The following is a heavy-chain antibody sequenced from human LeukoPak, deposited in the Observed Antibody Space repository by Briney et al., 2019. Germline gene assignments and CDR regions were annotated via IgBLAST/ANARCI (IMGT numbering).Heavy chain of an antibody. D-gene: IGHD3-3*02. CDR2: INRDGSVK. J-gene: IGHJ4*02. V-gene: IGHV3-7*01. Sequence: GGSLRLSCAVSGFTFSDYWVTWVRHTPGKGLEFVANINRDGSVKNYVDSVKGRFTISRDNAKNSLYLQMTSLRVDDTARSYCARDPGFSSFDYWGQGTLVTVSS. CDR1: GFTFSDYW. CDR3: ARDPGFSSFDY.